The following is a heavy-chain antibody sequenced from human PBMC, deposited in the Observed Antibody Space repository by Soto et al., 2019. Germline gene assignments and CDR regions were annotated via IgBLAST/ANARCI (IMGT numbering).Heavy chain of an antibody. D-gene: IGHD3-16*01. CDR3: ARDLKNRTVGEYYYYYGMDV. J-gene: IGHJ6*02. V-gene: IGHV1-69*13. Sequence: SVKVSCKASGYTFTTFGISWVRQAPGQGLEWMGGIIPIFGTANYAQKFQGRVTITADESTSTAYMELSSLRSEDTAVYYCARDLKNRTVGEYYYYYGMDVWGQGTTVTVS. CDR1: GYTFTTFG. CDR2: IIPIFGTA.